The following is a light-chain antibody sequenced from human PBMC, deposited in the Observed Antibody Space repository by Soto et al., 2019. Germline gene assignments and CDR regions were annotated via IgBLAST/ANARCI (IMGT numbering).Light chain of an antibody. Sequence: QSVLTQPASVSGSPGQSITISCTGTSSDVGRYNYVSWYQLYPGRAPKLIIYEVTNRPSGVSDRFSGSKSGNVASLTISGLQAADEADYYCGSYTSTYVRIFGTGTKVTVL. J-gene: IGLJ1*01. V-gene: IGLV2-14*01. CDR3: GSYTSTYVRI. CDR2: EVT. CDR1: SSDVGRYNY.